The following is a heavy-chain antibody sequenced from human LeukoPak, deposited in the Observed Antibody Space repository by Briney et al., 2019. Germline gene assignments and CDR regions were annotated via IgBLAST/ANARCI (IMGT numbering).Heavy chain of an antibody. V-gene: IGHV3-7*01. CDR3: ARGGNSATDY. CDR1: GFTFSNYW. J-gene: IGHJ4*02. D-gene: IGHD1-26*01. CDR2: IKRDGSDK. Sequence: GGSLRLSCAASGFTFSNYWMSWVRQAPGKGLEWVASIKRDGSDKYYVDSVKGRFTISRDNAKNSLYLQLNSLRVEDTAVYYCARGGNSATDYWGQGTLVTVSS.